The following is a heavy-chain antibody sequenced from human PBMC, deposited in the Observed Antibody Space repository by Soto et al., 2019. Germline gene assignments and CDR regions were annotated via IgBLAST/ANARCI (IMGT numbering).Heavy chain of an antibody. V-gene: IGHV1-3*01. Sequence: ASVKVSCKASGYTFTSYAMHWVRQAPGQRLEWMGWINAGSGNTSYAQKFQGRVTMTRDTSTSTVYMELSSLRSEDTAVYYCARDLDIVLMVYAINAYYYGMDVWGQGTTVTVSS. CDR1: GYTFTSYA. D-gene: IGHD2-8*01. CDR2: INAGSGNT. J-gene: IGHJ6*02. CDR3: ARDLDIVLMVYAINAYYYGMDV.